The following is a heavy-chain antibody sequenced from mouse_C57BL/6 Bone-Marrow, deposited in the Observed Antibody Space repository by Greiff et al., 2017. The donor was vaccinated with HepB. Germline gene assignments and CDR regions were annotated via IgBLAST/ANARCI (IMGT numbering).Heavy chain of an antibody. CDR3: ARSKSTLFAY. CDR1: GYTFTSYT. D-gene: IGHD5-1*01. V-gene: IGHV1-4*01. Sequence: QVQLQQSGAELARPGASVKMSCKASGYTFTSYTMHWVNQRPGQGLEWIGYINPSSGYTKYNQKFKDKATLTADKSSSTAYMQLSSLTSEDSAVYYCARSKSTLFAYWGQGTLVTVSA. CDR2: INPSSGYT. J-gene: IGHJ3*01.